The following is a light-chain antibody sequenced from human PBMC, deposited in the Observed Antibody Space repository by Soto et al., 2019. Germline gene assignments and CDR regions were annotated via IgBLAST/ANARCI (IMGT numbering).Light chain of an antibody. CDR3: QQYGSSLLFT. CDR2: GAS. CDR1: QSVSSSY. J-gene: IGKJ3*01. V-gene: IGKV3-20*01. Sequence: EIVLTQSPGTLSLSPGERATLSCRASQSVSSSYLAWYQQKPGQAPRLLIYGASSRATGIPDRFSGSGSGTDFTLTISRLEPEVFAVYYCQQYGSSLLFTFAPGTKVDIK.